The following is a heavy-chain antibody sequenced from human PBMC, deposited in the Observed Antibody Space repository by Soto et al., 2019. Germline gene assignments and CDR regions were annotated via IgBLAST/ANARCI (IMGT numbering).Heavy chain of an antibody. J-gene: IGHJ6*02. Sequence: QVQLVESGGGVVQPGRSLRLSCAASGFTFSSYGMHWVRQAPGKGLEWVAVIWYDGSNKYYADSVKGRFTISRDNSKNTLYLQMNSLRAEDTAVYCCARDLAAAGPTGMDVWGQGTTVTVSS. CDR3: ARDLAAAGPTGMDV. CDR2: IWYDGSNK. CDR1: GFTFSSYG. V-gene: IGHV3-33*01. D-gene: IGHD6-13*01.